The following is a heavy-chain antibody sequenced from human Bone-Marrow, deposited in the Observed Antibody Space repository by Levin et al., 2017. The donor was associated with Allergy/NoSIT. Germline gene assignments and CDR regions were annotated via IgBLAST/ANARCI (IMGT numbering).Heavy chain of an antibody. Sequence: GESLKISCAASGFKFDDYTMHWVRQAPGKGLEWVSLITWNGDKRYYADSLKGRFTISRDNSRNSLYLQMNSLRTEDTALYYCTRGSGGTTSFDYWGQGTLVTVSS. CDR1: GFKFDDYT. V-gene: IGHV3-43*01. D-gene: IGHD4-17*01. CDR3: TRGSGGTTSFDY. J-gene: IGHJ4*02. CDR2: ITWNGDKR.